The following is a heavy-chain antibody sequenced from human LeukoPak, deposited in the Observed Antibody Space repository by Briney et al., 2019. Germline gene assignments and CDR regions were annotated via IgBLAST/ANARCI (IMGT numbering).Heavy chain of an antibody. J-gene: IGHJ4*02. D-gene: IGHD3/OR15-3a*01. Sequence: PSETLSLTCTVSGGSIRSYYWSWIRQPPGKGLEWIGYIYSSGSTNYNPSLKSRVTISVDTSKNQFSLRLSSVTAADTAVYYCARGIDFASFDYWGQGTLVTVSS. V-gene: IGHV4-59*08. CDR1: GGSIRSYY. CDR3: ARGIDFASFDY. CDR2: IYSSGST.